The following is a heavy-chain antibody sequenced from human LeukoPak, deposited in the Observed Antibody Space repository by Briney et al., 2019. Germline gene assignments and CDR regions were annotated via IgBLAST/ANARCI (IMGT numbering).Heavy chain of an antibody. Sequence: QPGGSLRFSCAASGFTFSRYWIHWVRQAPGKGLVWVSRINGDGSTTSYADSVKGGCTISRDNAKNTLYLQLNSLRAEDTAVYYCATGNYYDSRGYYTFGHWGQGTLVTVSS. V-gene: IGHV3-74*01. D-gene: IGHD3-22*01. CDR1: GFTFSRYW. CDR3: ATGNYYDSRGYYTFGH. CDR2: INGDGSTT. J-gene: IGHJ1*01.